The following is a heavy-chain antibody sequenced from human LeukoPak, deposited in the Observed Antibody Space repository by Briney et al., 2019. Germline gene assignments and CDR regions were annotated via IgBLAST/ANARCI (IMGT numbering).Heavy chain of an antibody. CDR3: ARTKPLDPFDF. CDR2: FHYSGNT. Sequence: SETLSLTCTVSGGSISSYYWNWIRQPPGEGLEWIGYFHYSGNTYYNPSLKSRVTISVDTSKNQFSLKVNSVTAADTAVYYCARTKPLDPFDFWGQGTLVTVSS. CDR1: GGSISSYY. V-gene: IGHV4-59*01. J-gene: IGHJ3*01.